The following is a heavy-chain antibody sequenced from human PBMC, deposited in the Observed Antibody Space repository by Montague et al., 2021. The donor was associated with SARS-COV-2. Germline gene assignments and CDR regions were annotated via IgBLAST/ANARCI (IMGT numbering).Heavy chain of an antibody. Sequence: SLRLSCAASGFTFSDYYMRWIRQAPGKGLEWVSYISSSGSTIYNADSVKGRFTISRDNAKNSLYLQMSSLRGEDTAVYYCARGKYYDSLTCPVGYWGQGTLVTVSS. CDR3: ARGKYYDSLTCPVGY. CDR1: GFTFSDYY. CDR2: ISSSGSTI. V-gene: IGHV3-11*01. D-gene: IGHD3-9*01. J-gene: IGHJ4*02.